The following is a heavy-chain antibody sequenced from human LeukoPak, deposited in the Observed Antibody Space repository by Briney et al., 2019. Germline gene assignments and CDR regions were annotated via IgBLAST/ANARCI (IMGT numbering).Heavy chain of an antibody. V-gene: IGHV1-18*01. CDR1: GGTFSSYA. Sequence: GASVKVSCKASGGTFSSYAISWVRQAPGQGLEWMGWISAYNGNTNYAQKLQGRVTMTTDTSTSTAYMELRSLRSDDTAVYYCARDDFWSGYYGYYYYGMDVWGQGTTVTVSS. D-gene: IGHD3-3*01. J-gene: IGHJ6*02. CDR2: ISAYNGNT. CDR3: ARDDFWSGYYGYYYYGMDV.